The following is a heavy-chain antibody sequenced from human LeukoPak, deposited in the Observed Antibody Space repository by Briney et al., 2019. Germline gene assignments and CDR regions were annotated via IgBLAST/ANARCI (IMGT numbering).Heavy chain of an antibody. D-gene: IGHD3-10*01. CDR3: ARARDYYGSGTYYNLDS. J-gene: IGHJ4*02. CDR1: GFTFNSFS. Sequence: GGSLRLSCAASGFTFNSFSMSWVRQAPGKGLEWVSSISSGSTYIYYADSMKGRFTISRDNAKNSLYLQMNSLRAEDTAVYFCARARDYYGSGTYYNLDSWGQGTLVTVSS. V-gene: IGHV3-21*01. CDR2: ISSGSTYI.